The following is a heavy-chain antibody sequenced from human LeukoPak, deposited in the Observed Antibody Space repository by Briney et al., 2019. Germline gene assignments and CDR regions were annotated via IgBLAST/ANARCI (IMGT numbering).Heavy chain of an antibody. Sequence: SETLSLTCTVSGYSISSGYFWGWMRQPPGKGLEWIGSIYQSETAHYNPSLKSRVTISVDTSKNQFSLKLSSVTAADTAVYYCARGLWFGELLNWFDPWGQGTLVTVSS. D-gene: IGHD3-10*01. CDR2: IYQSETA. CDR1: GYSISSGYF. CDR3: ARGLWFGELLNWFDP. J-gene: IGHJ5*02. V-gene: IGHV4-38-2*02.